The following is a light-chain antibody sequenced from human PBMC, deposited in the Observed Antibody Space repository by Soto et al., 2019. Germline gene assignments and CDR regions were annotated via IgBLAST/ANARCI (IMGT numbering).Light chain of an antibody. V-gene: IGLV1-47*01. Sequence: QSVLTQPPSASGTPGQRVTISCSGSSSNIGSNYVYRYQQLPGTAPKLLIYRNNQRPSGVPDRFSGSKSGTSASLAISGLRSEDEADYYCAAWDDSLVFGGGTKLTVL. CDR1: SSNIGSNY. CDR2: RNN. J-gene: IGLJ2*01. CDR3: AAWDDSLV.